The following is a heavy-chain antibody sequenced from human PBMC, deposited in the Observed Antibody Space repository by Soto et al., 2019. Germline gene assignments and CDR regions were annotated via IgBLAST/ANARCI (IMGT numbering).Heavy chain of an antibody. Sequence: ASVKVSCKASGHTFTSYGISWVRQAPGQGLEWMGWISAYNGNTNYAQKLQGRVTMTTDTSTSTAYMELRSLRSDDTAVYYCARERVVVPAAIGYYGMDVWGQGTTVTVSS. CDR3: ARERVVVPAAIGYYGMDV. CDR2: ISAYNGNT. V-gene: IGHV1-18*01. J-gene: IGHJ6*02. D-gene: IGHD2-2*01. CDR1: GHTFTSYG.